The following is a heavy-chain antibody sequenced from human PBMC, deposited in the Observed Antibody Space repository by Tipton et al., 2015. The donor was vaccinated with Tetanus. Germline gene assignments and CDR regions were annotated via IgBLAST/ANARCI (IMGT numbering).Heavy chain of an antibody. CDR2: IYSFGST. J-gene: IGHJ4*02. D-gene: IGHD1-26*01. V-gene: IGHV4-31*03. CDR1: GASISSGGYY. Sequence: LVKPTQTLSLTCTVSGASISSGGYYWTWIRQRPGKGLEWIGDIYSFGSTYYSPSLKSRVTISIDTPKNQYSLQLNSVTAADTAVYYCARDQARGARGWNYCDYWGQGALVTVSS. CDR3: ARDQARGARGWNYCDY.